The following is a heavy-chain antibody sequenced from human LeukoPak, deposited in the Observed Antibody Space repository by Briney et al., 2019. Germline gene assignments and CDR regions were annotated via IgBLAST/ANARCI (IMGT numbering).Heavy chain of an antibody. Sequence: GGSLRLSCAASGFTFSSYAMSWVRQAPGKGLEWVSTISGSGDGTYYADSVKGRFTISRDNSKNTLYLQMSGLRAEDTAVYYCAKEPSYCTNGVCYSRVFDRWGQGTLVTVSS. CDR2: ISGSGDGT. J-gene: IGHJ5*02. D-gene: IGHD2-8*01. CDR3: AKEPSYCTNGVCYSRVFDR. V-gene: IGHV3-23*01. CDR1: GFTFSSYA.